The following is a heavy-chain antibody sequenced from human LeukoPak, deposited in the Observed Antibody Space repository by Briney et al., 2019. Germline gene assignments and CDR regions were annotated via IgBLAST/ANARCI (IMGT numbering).Heavy chain of an antibody. CDR3: ASGSNMVRGVLTGASDY. J-gene: IGHJ4*02. CDR2: ISSDGSTT. V-gene: IGHV3-74*01. D-gene: IGHD3-10*01. Sequence: PGASVRLSCTASGFTFSSYWMHWVRQAPGNGLVSVLRISSDGSTTNYADSVKGRFTISRDNAKNTLYLQMNSLRAEDTAVYYCASGSNMVRGVLTGASDYWGQGTLVTVSS. CDR1: GFTFSSYW.